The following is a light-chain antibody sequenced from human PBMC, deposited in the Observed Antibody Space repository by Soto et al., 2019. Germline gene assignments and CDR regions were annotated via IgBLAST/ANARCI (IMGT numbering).Light chain of an antibody. Sequence: ETVLTQSPGNVSLSPGARASVFCRASQSIANYLGWYQQKPGQPPRLLIYAASNRATGIPDRFSGSGSGTDFTLTIRRLEPEDFAVYYCQHYSSSPTTFGQGTKVDIK. CDR1: QSIANY. J-gene: IGKJ1*01. CDR3: QHYSSSPTT. V-gene: IGKV3-20*01. CDR2: AAS.